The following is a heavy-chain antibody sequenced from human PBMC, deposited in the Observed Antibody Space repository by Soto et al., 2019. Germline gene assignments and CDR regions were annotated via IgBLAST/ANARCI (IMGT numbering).Heavy chain of an antibody. D-gene: IGHD1-26*01. Sequence: PGGSLRLSCAASGFIFSNYVMSWVRQAPGKGLEWVSSISDSGGTSYYADSVKGRFTISRDNSKNTLYQQMNSLRAEDTAIYYCAKRTIALLAFDYGGQGPLVTAAS. CDR1: GFIFSNYV. CDR3: AKRTIALLAFDY. V-gene: IGHV3-23*01. CDR2: ISDSGGTS. J-gene: IGHJ4*02.